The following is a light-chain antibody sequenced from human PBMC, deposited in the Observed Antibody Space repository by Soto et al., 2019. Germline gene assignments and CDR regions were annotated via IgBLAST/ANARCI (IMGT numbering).Light chain of an antibody. J-gene: IGKJ2*01. CDR2: LGS. Sequence: DIVMTQSPLSLPVTPGEPASISCRSSQSLLHSNGYNYLDWYVQKPGQSPQLLICLGSNRASGVPDRFSGSGSGTDFTLKISRVEAEDVGVYYCLQALPTYTFGQGTKLEIK. CDR3: LQALPTYT. V-gene: IGKV2-28*01. CDR1: QSLLHSNGYNY.